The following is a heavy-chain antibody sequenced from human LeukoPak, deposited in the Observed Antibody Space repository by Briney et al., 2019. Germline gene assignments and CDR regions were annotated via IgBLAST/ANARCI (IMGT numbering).Heavy chain of an antibody. CDR2: IRDSENA. D-gene: IGHD2-2*01. CDR3: ARGRVPGL. J-gene: IGHJ4*02. CDR1: GGSTRSYY. Sequence: SETLSLTCTVSGGSTRSYYWSWIRQPPGKGLEWIGYIRDSENADYIPSLKGRVSISLDTLKNQFPLRLSAVTPADTAVYYCARGRVPGLWGQGTLVTVSS. V-gene: IGHV4-59*01.